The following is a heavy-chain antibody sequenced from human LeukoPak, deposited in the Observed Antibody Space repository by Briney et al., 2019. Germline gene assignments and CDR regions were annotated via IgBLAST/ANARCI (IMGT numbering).Heavy chain of an antibody. CDR3: ARTGLDSHNDY. V-gene: IGHV4-59*08. CDR1: GGSISSYY. D-gene: IGHD3-10*01. Sequence: SETLSLTCTVSGGSISSYYWSWIRQPPGKGLEWIGYIYYSGSTNYNPSLKSRVTISVDTSKNQFTLKLSSVTAADTAVYYCARTGLDSHNDYWGQGTLVTVSS. J-gene: IGHJ4*02. CDR2: IYYSGST.